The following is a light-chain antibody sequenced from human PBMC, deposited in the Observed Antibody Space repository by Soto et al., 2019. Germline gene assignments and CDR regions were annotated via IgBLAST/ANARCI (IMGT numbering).Light chain of an antibody. CDR1: RSNIGSAI. CDR3: VAWDDNLSSRV. Sequence: QSVLTQPPSLSGTPGQTVTISCIGSRSNIGSAIVHWYQQLPGTAPKHLIYMNNQRPSGVPDRFSSSKSGTSASLVITGLRPEDEADYYCVAWDDNLSSRVFGGGTKLTVL. V-gene: IGLV1-47*01. J-gene: IGLJ3*02. CDR2: MNN.